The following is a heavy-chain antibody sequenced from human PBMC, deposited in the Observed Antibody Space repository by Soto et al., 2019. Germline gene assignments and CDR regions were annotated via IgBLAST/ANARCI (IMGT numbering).Heavy chain of an antibody. V-gene: IGHV1-18*01. CDR2: ISTYNGNT. CDR3: ARAKGYDFWSGRDYYYYGMDV. CDR1: GYTFTNYG. Sequence: GASVKVSCKASGYTFTNYGFTWVRQAPGQGLEWLGWISTYNGNTNYAQKVQGRVTMTTDTSTSTAYMELRSLRSDDTAVYYCARAKGYDFWSGRDYYYYGMDVWGQGTTVTVSS. D-gene: IGHD3-3*01. J-gene: IGHJ6*02.